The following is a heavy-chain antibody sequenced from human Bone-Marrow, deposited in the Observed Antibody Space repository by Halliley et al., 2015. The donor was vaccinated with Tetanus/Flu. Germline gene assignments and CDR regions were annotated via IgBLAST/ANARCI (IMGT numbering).Heavy chain of an antibody. J-gene: IGHJ4*02. Sequence: TLSLTCTVSGGPISGYQWSWLRQPPGKGLEWIADMYYSGTSNYNPSLRNRVTMSFDTSKRQFSLRLESVTAADTAVYYCARGVSGDGTLDYWGQGTPVTVSS. V-gene: IGHV4-59*01. CDR1: GGPISGYQ. CDR2: MYYSGTS. D-gene: IGHD2-8*01. CDR3: ARGVSGDGTLDY.